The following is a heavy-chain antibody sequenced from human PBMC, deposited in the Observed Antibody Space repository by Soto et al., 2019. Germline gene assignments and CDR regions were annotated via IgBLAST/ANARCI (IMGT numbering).Heavy chain of an antibody. D-gene: IGHD5-18*01. Sequence: GGSLRLSCAASGFTFSSYGMHWVRQAPGKGLEWVAVIWYDGSNKYYADSAKGRFTISRDNSKNTLYLQMNSLRAEDTAVYYCARDRGYSYGYETDYWGQGTLVTVSS. V-gene: IGHV3-33*01. J-gene: IGHJ4*02. CDR1: GFTFSSYG. CDR3: ARDRGYSYGYETDY. CDR2: IWYDGSNK.